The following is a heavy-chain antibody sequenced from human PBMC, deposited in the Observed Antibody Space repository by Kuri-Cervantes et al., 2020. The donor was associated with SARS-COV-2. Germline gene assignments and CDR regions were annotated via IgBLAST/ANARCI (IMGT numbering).Heavy chain of an antibody. CDR2: IYTSGST. J-gene: IGHJ6*03. V-gene: IGHV4-4*07. CDR1: GGSISSYY. CDR3: ARDRGGFGELSYYMDV. Sequence: SETLSLTCTVSGGSISSYYWSWIRQPAGKGLEWIGRIYTSGSTNYNPSLKSRVTMSVDTSKNQFSLKLSSVTAADTAVYYCARDRGGFGELSYYMDVWGKGTTVTVSS. D-gene: IGHD3-10*01.